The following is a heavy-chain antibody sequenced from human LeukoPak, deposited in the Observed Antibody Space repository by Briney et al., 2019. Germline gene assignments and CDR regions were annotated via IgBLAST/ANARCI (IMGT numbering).Heavy chain of an antibody. Sequence: ASVKVSCKASGYTFTSYAMNWVRRAPGQGLEWMGWINTNTGNPTYAQGFTGRFVFSLDTSVSTAYLQISSLKAEDTAVYYCARADHYYDSSGYYYQRALTFDYWGQGTLVTVSS. CDR1: GYTFTSYA. CDR2: INTNTGNP. V-gene: IGHV7-4-1*02. CDR3: ARADHYYDSSGYYYQRALTFDY. J-gene: IGHJ4*02. D-gene: IGHD3-22*01.